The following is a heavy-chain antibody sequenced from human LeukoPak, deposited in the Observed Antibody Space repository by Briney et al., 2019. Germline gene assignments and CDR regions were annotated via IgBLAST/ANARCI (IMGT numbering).Heavy chain of an antibody. CDR3: ASDYASAEGAFDI. Sequence: GASVKVSCKASGYTLTGYYMHWVRQAPGQGLEWMGRINPNSGGTNYAQKFQGRVTMTRDTSISTAYMELSRLRSDDTAVYYCASDYASAEGAFDIWGQGTMVTVSS. CDR2: INPNSGGT. V-gene: IGHV1-2*06. J-gene: IGHJ3*02. CDR1: GYTLTGYY. D-gene: IGHD4-17*01.